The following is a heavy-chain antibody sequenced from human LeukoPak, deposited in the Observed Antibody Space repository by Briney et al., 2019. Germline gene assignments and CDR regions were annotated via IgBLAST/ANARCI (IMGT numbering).Heavy chain of an antibody. CDR2: ISGSGGST. CDR3: ATDRGGYGPGSYDY. Sequence: GGSLRLSCAASGFTFSSYAMSWVRQAPGKGLEWVSAISGSGGSTYYADSVKGRFTISRDNSKNTLYLQMNSLRAEDTAVYYCATDRGGYGPGSYDYWGQGTLVTVSS. V-gene: IGHV3-23*01. D-gene: IGHD3-10*01. CDR1: GFTFSSYA. J-gene: IGHJ4*02.